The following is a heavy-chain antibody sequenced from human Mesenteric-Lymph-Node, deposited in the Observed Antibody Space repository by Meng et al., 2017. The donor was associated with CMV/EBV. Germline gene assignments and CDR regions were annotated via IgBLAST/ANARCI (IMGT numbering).Heavy chain of an antibody. CDR3: ARVRGGGIVVVPAALDY. CDR1: GGSFSGYY. V-gene: IGHV4-34*01. J-gene: IGHJ4*02. Sequence: SETLSLTCAVYGGSFSGYYWSWIRQPPGKGLEWIGEINHSGSTNYNPSLKSRVTISVDTSKNQFSLKLSSVTAADTAVYYCARVRGGGIVVVPAALDYWGQGTLVTVSS. D-gene: IGHD2-2*01. CDR2: INHSGST.